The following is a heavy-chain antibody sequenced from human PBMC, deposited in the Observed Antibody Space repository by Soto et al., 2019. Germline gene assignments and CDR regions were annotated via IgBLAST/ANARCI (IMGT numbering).Heavy chain of an antibody. CDR3: ATHRIAEAGTNFGY. CDR2: IYYSGST. CDR1: GGSISSSSYY. Sequence: SETLSLTCTVSGGSISSSSYYWGWIRQPPGKGMKWIGSIYYSGSTYYNPSLKSRVTISVDTSKNQFSLKLSSVTAADTAVDYCATHRIAEAGTNFGYWGKATLVTFCS. D-gene: IGHD6-13*01. J-gene: IGHJ4*02. V-gene: IGHV4-39*01.